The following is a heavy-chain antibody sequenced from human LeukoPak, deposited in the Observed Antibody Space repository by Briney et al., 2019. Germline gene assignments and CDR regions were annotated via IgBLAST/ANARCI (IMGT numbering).Heavy chain of an antibody. CDR3: AREPFADYDSSGYLPSPFDY. CDR1: GYSFTSHY. V-gene: IGHV1-46*01. Sequence: ASVKVSCKASGYSFTSHYMHWVRQAPGQGLEWMGIINPSGGSTSYAQKFQGRVTVTRDMSTSTVHMELSSLRSEDTAVYYCAREPFADYDSSGYLPSPFDYWGRGTLVTVSS. J-gene: IGHJ4*02. CDR2: INPSGGST. D-gene: IGHD3-22*01.